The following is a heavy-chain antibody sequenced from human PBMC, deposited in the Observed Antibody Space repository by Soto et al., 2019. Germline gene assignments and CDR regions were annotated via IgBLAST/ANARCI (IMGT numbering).Heavy chain of an antibody. CDR1: GFTFSSYE. CDR3: ASHHTIFGVVTSDY. CDR2: ISSSGSTI. V-gene: IGHV3-48*03. Sequence: EVQLVESGGGLVQPGGSLRLSCAASGFTFSSYEMNWVRQAPGKGLEWVSYISSSGSTIYYTDSVKGRFTISRDNAKNSLYLQMNSLRAEDTAVYYCASHHTIFGVVTSDYWGQGTLVTVSS. J-gene: IGHJ4*02. D-gene: IGHD3-3*01.